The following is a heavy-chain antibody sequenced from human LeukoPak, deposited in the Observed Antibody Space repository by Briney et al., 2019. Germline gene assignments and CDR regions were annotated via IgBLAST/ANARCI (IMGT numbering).Heavy chain of an antibody. CDR3: ARFDNYDGSADYYGMDV. V-gene: IGHV4-34*01. D-gene: IGHD3-22*01. CDR2: INHSGST. J-gene: IGHJ6*02. Sequence: SETLSLTCAVYGGSFSGYYWSWIRQPPGKGLEWIGEINHSGSTNYNPSLKSRVTISVDTSKNQFSLKLSSVTAADTAVYYCARFDNYDGSADYYGMDVWGQGTTVTVSS. CDR1: GGSFSGYY.